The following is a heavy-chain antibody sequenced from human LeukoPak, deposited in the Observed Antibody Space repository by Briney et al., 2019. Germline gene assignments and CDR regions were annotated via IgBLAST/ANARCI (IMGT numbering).Heavy chain of an antibody. CDR2: MNPNSGNT. CDR3: ARAHTPLRYFDWLGGYYYYYMDV. D-gene: IGHD3-9*01. V-gene: IGHV1-8*01. Sequence: GASVKVSCKASGYTFTSYDINWVRQATGQGLEWMGWMNPNSGNTGYAQKFQGRVTMTRNTSISTAYMELSSLRSEDTAVYYCARAHTPLRYFDWLGGYYYYYMDVWGKGTTVTVSS. CDR1: GYTFTSYD. J-gene: IGHJ6*03.